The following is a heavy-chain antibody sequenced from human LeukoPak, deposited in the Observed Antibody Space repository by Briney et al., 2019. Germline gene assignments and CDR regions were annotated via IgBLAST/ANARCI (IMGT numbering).Heavy chain of an antibody. Sequence: ASVKVSRKASGYTFTGYYMHWVRQAPGQGLEWMGWINPNSGGTNYAQKFQGRVTMTRDTSISTAYMELSRLRSDDTAVYYCARGTMVRGVIEYWGQGTLVTVSS. CDR1: GYTFTGYY. J-gene: IGHJ4*02. CDR3: ARGTMVRGVIEY. CDR2: INPNSGGT. V-gene: IGHV1-2*02. D-gene: IGHD3-10*01.